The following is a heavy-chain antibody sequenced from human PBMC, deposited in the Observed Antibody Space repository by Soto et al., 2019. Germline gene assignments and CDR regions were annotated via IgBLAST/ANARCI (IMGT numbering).Heavy chain of an antibody. V-gene: IGHV3-30-3*01. CDR1: GFTFSSYA. D-gene: IGHD6-13*01. J-gene: IGHJ4*02. Sequence: GGSLRLSCAASGFTFSSYAMHWVRQAPGKGLEWVAVISYDGSNKYYADSVKGRFTISRDNSKNTLYLQMNSLRAADTAVYYCARDWGSWWLSDYWGQGTLVTVSS. CDR2: ISYDGSNK. CDR3: ARDWGSWWLSDY.